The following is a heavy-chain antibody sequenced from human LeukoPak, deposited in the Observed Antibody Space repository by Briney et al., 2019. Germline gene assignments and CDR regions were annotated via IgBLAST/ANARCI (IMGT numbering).Heavy chain of an antibody. CDR3: ATGTRSGQWLVHYFDY. Sequence: ASVKVSCKVSGYTLTELSMHWVRQAPGKGLEWMGGFDPEDGETIFAQKFQGRVIMTEDTSTDTAYMELSSLRSEDTAVYYCATGTRSGQWLVHYFDYWGQGTLVTVSS. D-gene: IGHD6-19*01. J-gene: IGHJ4*02. CDR1: GYTLTELS. CDR2: FDPEDGET. V-gene: IGHV1-24*01.